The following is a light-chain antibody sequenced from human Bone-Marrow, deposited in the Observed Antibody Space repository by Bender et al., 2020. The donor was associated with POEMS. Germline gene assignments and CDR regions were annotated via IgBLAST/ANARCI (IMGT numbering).Light chain of an antibody. CDR1: TSDIGTYNY. CDR3: SSFTNSDTVV. Sequence: QSALTQPASVSGSPGQSITISCTGTTSDIGTYNYVSWFQQHPGKAPKLLIYDVSNRPSGVSNRFSGSQSGNTASLTISGLQADDEADYYCSSFTNSDTVVFGGGTKLTVL. J-gene: IGLJ2*01. CDR2: DVS. V-gene: IGLV2-14*01.